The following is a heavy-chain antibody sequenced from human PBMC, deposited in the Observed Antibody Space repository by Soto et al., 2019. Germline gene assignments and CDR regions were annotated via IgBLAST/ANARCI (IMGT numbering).Heavy chain of an antibody. J-gene: IGHJ6*02. CDR2: ISGSGGSP. V-gene: IGHV3-23*01. Sequence: PGGSLRLSCVASGFIFSTSAMSWVRQGPGKGREWVSAISGSGGSPYYADSVKGRFTISRDNSKNTLYLELNSLTAEDTAVYYCAKGPTIFGVIIVAEYYYGLDVWGQGTTVTVSS. CDR1: GFIFSTSA. D-gene: IGHD3-3*01. CDR3: AKGPTIFGVIIVAEYYYGLDV.